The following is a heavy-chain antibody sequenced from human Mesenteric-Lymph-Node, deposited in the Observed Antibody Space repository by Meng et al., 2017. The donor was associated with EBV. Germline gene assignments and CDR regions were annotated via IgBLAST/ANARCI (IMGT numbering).Heavy chain of an antibody. CDR1: GFTFRSFA. D-gene: IGHD3-22*01. CDR3: AKAQGSGGYYSDY. V-gene: IGHV3-23*01. J-gene: IGHJ4*02. Sequence: EVQLLESGGGLVQPGGSLSLSCAASGFTFRSFAMSWVRQAPGKGLEWVSGISASGGATYHADSVKGRFTISRDNSRNTLNLQMNSLRAEDTAVYYCAKAQGSGGYYSDYWGQGTLVTVSS. CDR2: ISASGGAT.